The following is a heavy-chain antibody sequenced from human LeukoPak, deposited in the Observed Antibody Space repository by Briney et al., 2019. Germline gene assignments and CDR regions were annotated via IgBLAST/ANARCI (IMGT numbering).Heavy chain of an antibody. CDR2: INHSGST. D-gene: IGHD5-24*01. J-gene: IGHJ2*01. CDR1: GGSFSGYY. V-gene: IGHV4-34*01. Sequence: SETLSLTCAVSGGSFSGYYWSWIRQPPGKGLEWIGEINHSGSTNYNPSLKSRVTISVDTSKNQFSLKLSSVTAADTAVYYCARMATILSYWYFDLWGRGTLVTVSS. CDR3: ARMATILSYWYFDL.